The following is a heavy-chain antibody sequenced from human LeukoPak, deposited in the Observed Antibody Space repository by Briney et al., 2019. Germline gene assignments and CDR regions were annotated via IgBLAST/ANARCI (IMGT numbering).Heavy chain of an antibody. D-gene: IGHD3-10*01. CDR3: ARVSPYYYGSGSYYSSGMDV. V-gene: IGHV4-4*07. Sequence: SDTLSLTCTVSGGSISSYYWSWIRQPAGKGLEWIVRIYTSGSTNYNPSLKSRVTMSVDTSKHQFSLKLSSVTAADPAVYYCARVSPYYYGSGSYYSSGMDVWGQGTTVTVSS. CDR2: IYTSGST. J-gene: IGHJ6*02. CDR1: GGSISSYY.